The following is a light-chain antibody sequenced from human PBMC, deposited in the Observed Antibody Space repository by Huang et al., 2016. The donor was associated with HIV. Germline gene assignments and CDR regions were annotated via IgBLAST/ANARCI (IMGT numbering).Light chain of an antibody. CDR1: QSVSSN. CDR3: QQYNNWPRT. J-gene: IGKJ1*01. CDR2: AVS. Sequence: EIVMTQSPATLSVSPGERATLSCRASQSVSSNLAWYQQKPGQAPRLLIYAVSTRATGIPARFSGSGSGKEFTLTISSLQSEDFAVYYCQQYNNWPRTFGQGTKVEIK. V-gene: IGKV3-15*01.